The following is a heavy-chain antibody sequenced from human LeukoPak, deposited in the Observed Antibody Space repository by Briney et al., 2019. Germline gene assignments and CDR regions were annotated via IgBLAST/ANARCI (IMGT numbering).Heavy chain of an antibody. J-gene: IGHJ3*02. CDR1: GFTVDSNY. V-gene: IGHV3-66*01. CDR3: ASPSGLDAFDI. Sequence: PGGSLRLSCAASGFTVDSNYMSWVRQAPGKGLEWVSVIHSGGRTYYADSVKGRFTISRDNSKNTVYLQMNSLRAEDTAVYYCASPSGLDAFDIWGQGTMVTVSP. D-gene: IGHD2-15*01. CDR2: IHSGGRT.